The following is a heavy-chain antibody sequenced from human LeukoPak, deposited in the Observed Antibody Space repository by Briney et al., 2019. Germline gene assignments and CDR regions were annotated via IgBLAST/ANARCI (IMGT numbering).Heavy chain of an antibody. D-gene: IGHD1-26*01. Sequence: GGSLRLSCAASGFTFSDYYMNWIRQAPGKGLEWVSYISNSGSIIYYADSVKGRFTISRDNSKNTLYLQMNSLRAEDTAVYYCAKDRVGAILYFDSWGQGTLVTVSS. V-gene: IGHV3-11*01. J-gene: IGHJ4*02. CDR1: GFTFSDYY. CDR2: ISNSGSII. CDR3: AKDRVGAILYFDS.